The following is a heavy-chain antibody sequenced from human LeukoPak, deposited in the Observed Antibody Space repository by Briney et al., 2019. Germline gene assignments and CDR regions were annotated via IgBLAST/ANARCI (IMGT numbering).Heavy chain of an antibody. CDR1: GFTFSSNG. V-gene: IGHV3-21*01. Sequence: PGRSLRLSCAASGFTFSSNGMHWVRQAPGKGLEWVSSISSSSSYIYYADSVKGRFTISRDNAKNSPYLQMNSLRAEDTAVYYCARDERYGSGSPWGQGTLVTVSS. J-gene: IGHJ5*02. CDR2: ISSSSSYI. CDR3: ARDERYGSGSP. D-gene: IGHD3-10*01.